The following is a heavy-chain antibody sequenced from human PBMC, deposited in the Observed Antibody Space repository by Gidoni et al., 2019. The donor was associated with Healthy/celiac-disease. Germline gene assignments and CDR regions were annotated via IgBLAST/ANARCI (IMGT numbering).Heavy chain of an antibody. J-gene: IGHJ6*03. CDR1: GGSISSGSYY. Sequence: QVQLQASGPGLVKPSPTLSLTCTVSGGSISSGSYYWSWIRQPAGRGLELIGRIYTSGSTNYNPSLKSRVTISVDTSKNQFSLKLSSVTAADTAVYYCARGGQHQYYYYYYMDVWGKGTTVTVSS. V-gene: IGHV4-61*02. CDR3: ARGGQHQYYYYYYMDV. CDR2: IYTSGST. D-gene: IGHD2-2*01.